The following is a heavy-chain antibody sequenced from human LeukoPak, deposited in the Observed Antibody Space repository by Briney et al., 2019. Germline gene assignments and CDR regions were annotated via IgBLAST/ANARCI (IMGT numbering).Heavy chain of an antibody. CDR2: IYTGGST. V-gene: IGHV4-4*07. CDR1: GGSISSYY. CDR3: ARHSAVAGTRGGYYYYYYMDV. J-gene: IGHJ6*03. D-gene: IGHD6-19*01. Sequence: PSETLSLTCTVSGGSISSYYWSWIRQPAGKGLEWIGRIYTGGSTNYNPSLKSRVTISVDTSKNQFSLKLSSVTAADTAVYYCARHSAVAGTRGGYYYYYYMDVWGKGTTVTISS.